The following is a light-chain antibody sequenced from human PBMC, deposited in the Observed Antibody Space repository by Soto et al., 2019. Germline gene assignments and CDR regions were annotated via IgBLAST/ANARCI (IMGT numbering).Light chain of an antibody. Sequence: EIVMTQSPATLSVSPGERATLSCRASQSVSSNLAWYQQKPGQAPRLLIYGAFTRATGIPARFSGSGSGTEFTLTITRLQSEDFAVYYCQQYNDSPTFGQGTKVDIK. V-gene: IGKV3-15*01. CDR3: QQYNDSPT. CDR2: GAF. CDR1: QSVSSN. J-gene: IGKJ1*01.